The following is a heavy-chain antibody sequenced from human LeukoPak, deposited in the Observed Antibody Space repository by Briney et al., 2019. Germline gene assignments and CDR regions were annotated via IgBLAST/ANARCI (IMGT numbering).Heavy chain of an antibody. D-gene: IGHD4-17*01. CDR2: INPNSGGT. CDR1: GYTFTGYY. CDR3: ARTIRTTVTPGDY. V-gene: IGHV1-2*02. Sequence: ASVTVSFKASGYTFTGYYMHWVRQAPGQGLGWMGWINPNSGGTNYAQKFQGRVTITRDTSISTAYMELSRLRSDDTAVYYCARTIRTTVTPGDYWGQGTLVTVSS. J-gene: IGHJ4*02.